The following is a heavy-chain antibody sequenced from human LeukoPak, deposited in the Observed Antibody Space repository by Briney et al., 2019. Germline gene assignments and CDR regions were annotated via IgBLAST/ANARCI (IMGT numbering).Heavy chain of an antibody. CDR3: SRGRFGLLWFGELER. J-gene: IGHJ4*02. CDR2: IIPIFGTA. Sequence: VKVSCKASGYTFTGYYMHWVRQAPGQGLEWMGGIIPIFGTANYAQKFQGRVTITADESTTTTYMELSSLRSEDAAVYYCSRGRFGLLWFGELERWGQGTLVTVSS. V-gene: IGHV1-69*13. D-gene: IGHD3-10*01. CDR1: GYTFTGYY.